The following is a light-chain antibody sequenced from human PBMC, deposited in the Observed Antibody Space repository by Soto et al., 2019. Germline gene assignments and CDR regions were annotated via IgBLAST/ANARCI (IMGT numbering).Light chain of an antibody. V-gene: IGKV1-39*01. CDR1: QSISSY. CDR2: AAY. CDR3: QQSYRTSYP. Sequence: DIQRTQSPSALSAAVGDRVTITSRASQSISSYLNWYQQKPGKAPKLLNYAAYSLRSEVPSKYSGSGSGTDVTLTLSSLQPEEFATYYCQQSYRTSYPVGQGTKLESK. J-gene: IGKJ2*01.